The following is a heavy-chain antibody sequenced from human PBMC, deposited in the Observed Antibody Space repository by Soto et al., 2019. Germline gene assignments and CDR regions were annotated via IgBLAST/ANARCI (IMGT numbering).Heavy chain of an antibody. J-gene: IGHJ4*02. D-gene: IGHD6-6*01. V-gene: IGHV3-7*05. CDR3: ARVVPSPGGANAFDY. CDR1: GFTFSSYW. Sequence: EVDLVESGGGLVQQWGSLRLSCVASGFTFSSYWMTWVRQSQGKGLEWVANIKHDGGERYYVDSVKGRFTLSRDDAQNPLYLQMIRLRDEDTALYSCARVVPSPGGANAFDYWGQGTLIAVSS. CDR2: IKHDGGER.